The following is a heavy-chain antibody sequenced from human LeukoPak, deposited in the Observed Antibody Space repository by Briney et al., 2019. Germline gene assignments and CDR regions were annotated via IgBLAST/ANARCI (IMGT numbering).Heavy chain of an antibody. D-gene: IGHD6-19*01. CDR3: ARDPSSGWPIVDAFDI. Sequence: SQTLSLTCAISGDSVSLNSAAWNWIRQSPSRGFEWLGRTYYRSKWYNDYAVSVKSRITINPETSKNQFSLQLNSVTPEDTAVYYCARDPSSGWPIVDAFDIWGQGTMVTVSS. CDR2: TYYRSKWYN. J-gene: IGHJ3*02. CDR1: GDSVSLNSAA. V-gene: IGHV6-1*01.